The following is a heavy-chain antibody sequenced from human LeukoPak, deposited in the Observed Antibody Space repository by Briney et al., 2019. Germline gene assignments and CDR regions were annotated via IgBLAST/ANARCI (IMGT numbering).Heavy chain of an antibody. D-gene: IGHD6-19*01. CDR1: GGSISSYY. Sequence: PSETLSLTCTVSGGSISSYYWIWIRQPPGKGLEWMGYIYYSGSTNHNPSLKRRVTISVDTSKNQFSLKLSSVTAADTAVYYCASFLAVAGTFTFDYWGQGTLVTVSS. CDR3: ASFLAVAGTFTFDY. J-gene: IGHJ4*02. V-gene: IGHV4-59*01. CDR2: IYYSGST.